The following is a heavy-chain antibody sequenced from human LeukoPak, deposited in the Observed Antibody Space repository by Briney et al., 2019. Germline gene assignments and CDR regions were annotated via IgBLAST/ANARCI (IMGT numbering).Heavy chain of an antibody. D-gene: IGHD6-19*01. CDR2: INHSGST. CDR1: GGSFSGCY. J-gene: IGHJ5*02. CDR3: ARYSSSGDWFDP. Sequence: SETLSLTCAVYGGSFSGCYWSWIRQPPGKGLEWIGEINHSGSTNYNPSLKSRVTISVDTSKNQFSLRLNSVTAADTAVYYCARYSSSGDWFDPWDQGVLVTVSS. V-gene: IGHV4-34*01.